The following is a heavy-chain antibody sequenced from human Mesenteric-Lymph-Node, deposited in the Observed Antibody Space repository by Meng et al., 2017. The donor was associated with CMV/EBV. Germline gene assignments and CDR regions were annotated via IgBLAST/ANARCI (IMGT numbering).Heavy chain of an antibody. J-gene: IGHJ4*02. CDR3: ARATSGRHDFDY. CDR1: NGSTSSGQYH. V-gene: IGHV4-31*03. CDR2: IYYSGST. D-gene: IGHD1-26*01. Sequence: SETLSLTCTVSNGSTSSGQYHWSWIRQHQGKGLEWIAYIYYSGSTHYNPSLKSRVTISLETSKNQFSLKLSSVTAADTAVYYCARATSGRHDFDYWGQGTLVTVSS.